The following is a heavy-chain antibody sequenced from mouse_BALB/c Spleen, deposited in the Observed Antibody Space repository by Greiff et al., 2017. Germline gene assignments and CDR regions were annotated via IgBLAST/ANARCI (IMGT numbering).Heavy chain of an antibody. Sequence: EVQLMESGGGLVQPGGSLKLSCAASGFTFSSYGMSWVRQTPDKRLELVATINSNGGSTYYPDSVKGRFTISRDNAKNTLYLQMSSLKSEDTAMYYCARDGPYDNYAMDYWGQGTSVTVSS. CDR2: INSNGGST. V-gene: IGHV5-6-3*01. D-gene: IGHD2-12*01. J-gene: IGHJ4*01. CDR1: GFTFSSYG. CDR3: ARDGPYDNYAMDY.